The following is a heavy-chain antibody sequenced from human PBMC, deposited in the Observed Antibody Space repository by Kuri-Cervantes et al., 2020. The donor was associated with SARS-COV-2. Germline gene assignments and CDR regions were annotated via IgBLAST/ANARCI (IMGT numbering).Heavy chain of an antibody. Sequence: LSLTCAASGFTFSSYAMHWVRQAPGKGLEWVAVISYDGSNKYYADSVKGRFTISRDNSKNTLYLQMNSLRAEDTAVYYCARVEGQYYDSSGYSDYWGQGTLVTVSS. CDR3: ARVEGQYYDSSGYSDY. D-gene: IGHD3-22*01. CDR1: GFTFSSYA. CDR2: ISYDGSNK. V-gene: IGHV3-30*01. J-gene: IGHJ4*02.